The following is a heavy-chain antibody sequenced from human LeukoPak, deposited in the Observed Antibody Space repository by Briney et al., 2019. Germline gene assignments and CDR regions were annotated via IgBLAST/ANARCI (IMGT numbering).Heavy chain of an antibody. CDR2: IYYSGST. D-gene: IGHD3-10*01. J-gene: IGHJ6*03. CDR1: GVPISIYY. V-gene: IGHV4-59*08. CDR3: ARPRYGKDYYGSGNYVMSLGGEHHHMDV. Sequence: SETLSLTCTVPGVPISIYYWSWIRQPPGKGLEWIGYIYYSGSTNHNPSFKSRVTISVDTSKNQFSLNLSSVTAAHTAVYYCARPRYGKDYYGSGNYVMSLGGEHHHMDVWGKGTTVTVSS.